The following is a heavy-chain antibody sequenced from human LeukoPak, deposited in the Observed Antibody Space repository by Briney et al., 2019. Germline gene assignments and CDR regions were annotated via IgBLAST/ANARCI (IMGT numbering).Heavy chain of an antibody. CDR3: ARVPIRGYYYYYMDV. V-gene: IGHV3-30*06. D-gene: IGHD3-10*01. CDR2: ISYDGSNK. CDR1: GFMFSGYG. Sequence: PGGSLRLSCAASGFMFSGYGIHWVRQAPGKGLEWVAVISYDGSNKYYADSVKGRFTISRDNSKNTLYLQMNSLRAEDTAVYYCARVPIRGYYYYYMDVWGKGTTVTVSS. J-gene: IGHJ6*03.